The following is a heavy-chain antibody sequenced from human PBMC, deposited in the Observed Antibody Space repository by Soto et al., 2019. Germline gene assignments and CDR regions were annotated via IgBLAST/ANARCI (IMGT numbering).Heavy chain of an antibody. CDR1: GFTFSSYA. D-gene: IGHD3-3*01. CDR2: ISGSGGST. J-gene: IGHJ3*02. Sequence: EVQLLESGGGLVQPGGSLRLSCAASGFTFSSYAMSWVRQAPGKGLEWVSAISGSGGSTYYADSVKGRFTISRDNSKNTLYLQMNSLRAEDTAVYYCAKDLGVGYDFWLKAFDIWGQGTMVTVSS. V-gene: IGHV3-23*01. CDR3: AKDLGVGYDFWLKAFDI.